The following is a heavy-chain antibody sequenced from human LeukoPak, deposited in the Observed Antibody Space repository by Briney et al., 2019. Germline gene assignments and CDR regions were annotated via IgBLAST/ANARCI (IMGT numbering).Heavy chain of an antibody. Sequence: ASVKVSCKASGYTFTAYYIHWVRQAPGQGLEWMGWISPNSGGTNYAPKFQGRVTMTRDTSISTAYMELSRLRSDDTAVYYCASYDSSGYYFDYWGQGTLVTVSS. CDR1: GYTFTAYY. J-gene: IGHJ4*02. V-gene: IGHV1-2*02. CDR2: ISPNSGGT. CDR3: ASYDSSGYYFDY. D-gene: IGHD3-22*01.